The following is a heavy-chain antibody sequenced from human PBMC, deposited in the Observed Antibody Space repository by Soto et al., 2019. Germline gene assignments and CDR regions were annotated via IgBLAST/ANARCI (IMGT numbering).Heavy chain of an antibody. D-gene: IGHD3-3*01. J-gene: IGHJ6*02. CDR2: IIPIFGTA. CDR1: GGTFSSYA. V-gene: IGHV1-69*01. Sequence: QVQLVQSGAEVKKPGSSVKVSCKASGGTFSSYAISWVRQAPGQGLEWMGGIIPIFGTANYAQKFQGRVTITAAESTSTAYMGLSSLRSEDTAVYYCARDEGITIFGVVIYGMDVWGQGTTVTVSS. CDR3: ARDEGITIFGVVIYGMDV.